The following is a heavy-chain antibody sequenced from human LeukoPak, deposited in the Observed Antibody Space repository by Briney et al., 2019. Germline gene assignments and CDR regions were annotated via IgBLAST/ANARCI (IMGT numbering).Heavy chain of an antibody. CDR3: ARDNRRYDSSGYYYGDGAFDI. CDR1: GFTFSSYD. Sequence: GGSLRLSCAASGFTFSSYDMHWVRQATGKGLEWVSAIGTAGDTYYPGSVKGRFTISRENAMNSLYLQMNSLRAGDTAVYYCARDNRRYDSSGYYYGDGAFDIWGQGTMVTVSS. J-gene: IGHJ3*02. V-gene: IGHV3-13*01. D-gene: IGHD3-22*01. CDR2: IGTAGDT.